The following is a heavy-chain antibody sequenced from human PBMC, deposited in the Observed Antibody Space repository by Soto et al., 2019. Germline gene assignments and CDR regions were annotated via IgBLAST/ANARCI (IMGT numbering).Heavy chain of an antibody. CDR3: AKFFVETGGSSGWPWSFHF. Sequence: EVQLLESGGGLVQPGGSLRLSCAASGFTFSSYAMSWVRQAPGKGLEWVSAISGTGGTTYYADSVQGQFTISRDNSRNTLHLQMNSLRAEDTAIYYCAKFFVETGGSSGWPWSFHFWGQGTLVTVSS. D-gene: IGHD6-25*01. J-gene: IGHJ4*02. V-gene: IGHV3-23*01. CDR1: GFTFSSYA. CDR2: ISGTGGTT.